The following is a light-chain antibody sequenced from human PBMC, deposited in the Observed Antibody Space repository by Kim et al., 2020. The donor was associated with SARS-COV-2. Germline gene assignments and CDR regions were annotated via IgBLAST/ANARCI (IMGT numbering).Light chain of an antibody. CDR3: QQYNNWLT. V-gene: IGKV3-15*01. CDR2: GAS. CDR1: QSVSSN. Sequence: EIVMTQSPATLSVSPGERATLSCRASQSVSSNLAWYQQKPGQAPRLLIYGASTRATGIPARFSGSGSGTESTLTISSLQSEDFGVYYCQQYNNWLTFGGGTKVDIK. J-gene: IGKJ4*01.